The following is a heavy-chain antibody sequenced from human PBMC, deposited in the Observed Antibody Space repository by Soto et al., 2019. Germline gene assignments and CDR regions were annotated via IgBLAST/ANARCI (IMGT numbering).Heavy chain of an antibody. CDR2: IYPGDSDT. V-gene: IGHV5-51*01. Sequence: GESLKISCKGSGYSFTSYWIGWVRQMPGKGLEWMGIIYPGDSDTRYSPSFQGQVTISADKSISTAYLQWSSLKASDTAMYYWARHAAMAIRPPHYYYYGMDVWGQGTTVTVSS. CDR1: GYSFTSYW. D-gene: IGHD5-18*01. CDR3: ARHAAMAIRPPHYYYYGMDV. J-gene: IGHJ6*02.